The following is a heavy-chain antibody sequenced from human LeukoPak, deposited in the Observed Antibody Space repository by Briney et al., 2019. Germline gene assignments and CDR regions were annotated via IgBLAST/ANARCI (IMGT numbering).Heavy chain of an antibody. D-gene: IGHD3-3*01. V-gene: IGHV3-69-1*01. Sequence: GGSLRLSCAASGFIFSHYGMNWVRQAPGKGLEWVSGITSRSTTYYADSVKGRFTISRDNAKNSLYLQMNSLRAEDTAVYYCARAFGVVIIGNYYYMDVWGKGTTVTVSS. CDR2: ITSRSTT. CDR3: ARAFGVVIIGNYYYMDV. J-gene: IGHJ6*03. CDR1: GFIFSHYG.